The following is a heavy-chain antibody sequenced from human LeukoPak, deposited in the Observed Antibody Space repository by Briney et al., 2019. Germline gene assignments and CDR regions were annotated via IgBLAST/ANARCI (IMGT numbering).Heavy chain of an antibody. V-gene: IGHV3-21*01. CDR1: QFTFNSYS. CDR2: ISSSSTYI. Sequence: GGSLRLSCADSQFTFNSYSMNWVRQAPGKGLEWVSSISSSSTYIYYADSVKGRFTISRDNTKKSLFLQMNSLRTEDTAVYYCARGRDYGSGSFRWRHFDSWGQGTLVTVSS. CDR3: ARGRDYGSGSFRWRHFDS. D-gene: IGHD3-10*01. J-gene: IGHJ4*02.